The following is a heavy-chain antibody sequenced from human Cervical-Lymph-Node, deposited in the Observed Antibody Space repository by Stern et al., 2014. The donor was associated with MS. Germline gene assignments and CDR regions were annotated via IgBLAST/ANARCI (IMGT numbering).Heavy chain of an antibody. CDR3: ATQGFHDSNYFLPY. Sequence: QDQLVQSGPEVKVTGASVSVSCKGSGFTFSAYYIHWVRQAPGQGLEWLGRIDPDGGSTDFAQHFQGRVSMSRDKSTSTASMALSRLRSDDTAVYYCATQGFHDSNYFLPYWGQGSLVTVSS. D-gene: IGHD2/OR15-2a*01. J-gene: IGHJ4*02. V-gene: IGHV1-2*02. CDR2: IDPDGGST. CDR1: GFTFSAYY.